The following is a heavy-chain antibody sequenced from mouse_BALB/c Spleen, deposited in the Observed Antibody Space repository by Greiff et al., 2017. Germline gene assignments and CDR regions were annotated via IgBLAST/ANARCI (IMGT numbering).Heavy chain of an antibody. D-gene: IGHD2-4*01. V-gene: IGHV5-6-4*01. CDR2: ISSGGSYT. J-gene: IGHJ4*01. Sequence: EVKLVESGGGLVKPGGSLKLSCAASGFTFSSYTMSWVRQTPEKRLEWVATISSGGSYTYYPDSVKGRFTISRDNAKNTLYLQMSSLKSEDTAMYYCTRDHYDYGRYAMDYWGQGTSVTVSS. CDR1: GFTFSSYT. CDR3: TRDHYDYGRYAMDY.